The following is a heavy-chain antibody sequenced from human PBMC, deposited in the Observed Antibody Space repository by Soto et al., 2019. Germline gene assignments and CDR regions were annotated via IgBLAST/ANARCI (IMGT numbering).Heavy chain of an antibody. CDR1: GGMFSSYA. CDR2: IIPIFNSP. J-gene: IGHJ4*02. V-gene: IGHV1-69*13. D-gene: IGHD1-1*01. CDR3: ARVGGSLHDAH. Sequence: AASVKVSCKASGGMFSSYAIDWVRQAPGHGLEWMGGIIPIFNSPKYAQKFQGRVTLTADESTTTAYMELSGLRSEDTAVYYCARVGGSLHDAHWGQGTLVTVSS.